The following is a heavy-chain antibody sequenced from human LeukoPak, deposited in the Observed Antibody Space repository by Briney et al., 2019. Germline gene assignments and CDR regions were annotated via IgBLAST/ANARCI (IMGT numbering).Heavy chain of an antibody. CDR1: GFTFSTYV. CDR3: AGNHYGSGRHAFDY. D-gene: IGHD3-10*01. Sequence: GGSLRLSCAASGFTFSTYVMIWVRQAPGKGLEWVSAISDNGGDTYYADSVKGRFTISRDNSKNTLYLQMNSLRAEDTAVYYCAGNHYGSGRHAFDYWGQGTLVTVSS. CDR2: ISDNGGDT. J-gene: IGHJ4*02. V-gene: IGHV3-23*01.